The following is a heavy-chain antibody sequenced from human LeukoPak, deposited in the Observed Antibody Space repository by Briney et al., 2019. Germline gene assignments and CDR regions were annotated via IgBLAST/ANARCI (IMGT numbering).Heavy chain of an antibody. Sequence: GGSLRLSCAASGFTVSSNYMSWVRQAPGKGLEWVSAISGSGGSTYYADSVKGRFTISRDNSKNTLYLQMNSLRAEDTAVYYCAKGGRVVVVPAAIYYYYYYMDVWGKGTTVTVSS. CDR3: AKGGRVVVVPAAIYYYYYYMDV. J-gene: IGHJ6*03. V-gene: IGHV3-23*01. CDR2: ISGSGGST. CDR1: GFTVSSNY. D-gene: IGHD2-2*01.